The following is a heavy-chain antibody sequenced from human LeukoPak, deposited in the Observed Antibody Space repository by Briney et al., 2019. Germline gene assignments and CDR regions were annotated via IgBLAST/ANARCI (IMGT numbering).Heavy chain of an antibody. Sequence: SETLSLTCAISGDSFSSNSAAWNWNRQSPSRDLEWLGRTYYRSKWHNDYAVFVKSRITINPDTSKNQFSLQLNSVTPEDTAVYYCARGDSGFSAYYFDYWGQGTLVTVSS. CDR3: ARGDSGFSAYYFDY. CDR1: GDSFSSNSAA. J-gene: IGHJ4*02. CDR2: TYYRSKWHN. D-gene: IGHD6-25*01. V-gene: IGHV6-1*01.